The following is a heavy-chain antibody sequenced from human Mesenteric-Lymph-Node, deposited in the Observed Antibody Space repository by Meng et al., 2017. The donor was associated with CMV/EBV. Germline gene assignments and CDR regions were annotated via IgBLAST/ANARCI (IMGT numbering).Heavy chain of an antibody. D-gene: IGHD3-9*01. V-gene: IGHV4-34*01. Sequence: VQFHQWGSGLLKPSETLSVTCAFYGGSFSGYYWNWIRQSPEKGLEWIGEINHSGSTTYNPSFTNRIIISVDTSTNQISLNMSSVTAADTAVYYCARGSSYDILTGYFDYWGQGALVTVSS. CDR2: INHSGST. CDR1: GGSFSGYY. CDR3: ARGSSYDILTGYFDY. J-gene: IGHJ4*02.